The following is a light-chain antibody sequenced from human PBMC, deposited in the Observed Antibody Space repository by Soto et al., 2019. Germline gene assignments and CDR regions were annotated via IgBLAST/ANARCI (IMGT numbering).Light chain of an antibody. CDR2: RAS. Sequence: EIVLTQSPATLSLSPGERATFSCRASQNIYSNIAWYQQRPGQAPRLLIYRASTRATGVPARFSGSGSGTEFTLTISSLQSEDFAVYSCLQYHNLWAFGQGTKVDI. J-gene: IGKJ1*01. CDR3: LQYHNLWA. CDR1: QNIYSN. V-gene: IGKV3-15*01.